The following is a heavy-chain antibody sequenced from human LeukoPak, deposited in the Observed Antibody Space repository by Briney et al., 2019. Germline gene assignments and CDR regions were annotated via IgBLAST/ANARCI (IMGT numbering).Heavy chain of an antibody. D-gene: IGHD6-13*01. Sequence: GGSLRLSCAASGLTFSSHWMHWVRQAPGKGLVWVSRITNDGSSTTYADSVKGRFTISRDNAKNTLYLQMNSLRAEDTAVYYCARDASSSWHYYYYYYGMDVWGQGTTVTVSS. V-gene: IGHV3-74*01. CDR3: ARDASSSWHYYYYYYGMDV. CDR2: ITNDGSST. CDR1: GLTFSSHW. J-gene: IGHJ6*02.